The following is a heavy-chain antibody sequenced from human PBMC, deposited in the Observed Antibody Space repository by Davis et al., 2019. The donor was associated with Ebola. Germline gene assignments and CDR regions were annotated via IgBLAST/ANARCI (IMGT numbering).Heavy chain of an antibody. J-gene: IGHJ6*02. CDR2: IYSGGST. D-gene: IGHD6-6*01. CDR3: ARDSRGSSSSFYYYGMDV. Sequence: PGGSLRLSCAASGFTVSSNYMSWVRQAPGKGLEWVSVIYSGGSTYYADSVKGRFTISRHNSKNTLYLQMNSLRAEDTAVYYCARDSRGSSSSFYYYGMDVWGQGTTVTVSS. V-gene: IGHV3-53*04. CDR1: GFTVSSNY.